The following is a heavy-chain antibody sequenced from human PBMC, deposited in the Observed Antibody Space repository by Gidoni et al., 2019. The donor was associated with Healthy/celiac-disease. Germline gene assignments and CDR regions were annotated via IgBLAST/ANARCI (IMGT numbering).Heavy chain of an antibody. CDR3: AKGRGGQWLVISSLDY. CDR2: ISGSGGST. Sequence: EVQLLESGGGLVQPGGSLRLSCAASGFTFSSSAMSWVRQAPGKGLEWVSAISGSGGSTYYADSVKGRFTISRDNSKNTLYLQMNSLRAEDTAVYYCAKGRGGQWLVISSLDYWGQGTLVTVSS. CDR1: GFTFSSSA. J-gene: IGHJ4*02. V-gene: IGHV3-23*01. D-gene: IGHD6-19*01.